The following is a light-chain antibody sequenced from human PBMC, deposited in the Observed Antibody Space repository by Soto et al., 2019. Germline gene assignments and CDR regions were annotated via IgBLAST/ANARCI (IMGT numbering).Light chain of an antibody. CDR2: DVS. V-gene: IGLV2-11*01. Sequence: QSVLTQPRSVSGSPGQSGTISCTGTSSDVGGYNYVSWYQQHPGKAPKLMIYDVSKRPSGVPDRFSGSKSGNTASLTISGLQAEDEADYYCCSYAGGYTYVFGTGTKLTVL. CDR3: CSYAGGYTYV. J-gene: IGLJ1*01. CDR1: SSDVGGYNY.